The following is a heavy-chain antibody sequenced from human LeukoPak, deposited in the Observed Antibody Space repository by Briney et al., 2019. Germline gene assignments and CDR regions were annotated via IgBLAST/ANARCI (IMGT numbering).Heavy chain of an antibody. V-gene: IGHV1-69*05. CDR3: AREDDTYMDV. D-gene: IGHD3-22*01. Sequence: ASVKVSCKASGGTFSGYAISWVRQAPGQGLEWMGGIIPIFGTANYAQKFQGRVTITTDESTSTAYMELSSLRSEDTAVYYCAREDDTYMDVWGKGTTVTVSS. CDR1: GGTFSGYA. CDR2: IIPIFGTA. J-gene: IGHJ6*03.